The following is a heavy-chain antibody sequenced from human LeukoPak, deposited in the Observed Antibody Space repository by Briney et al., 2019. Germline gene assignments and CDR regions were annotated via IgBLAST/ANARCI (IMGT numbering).Heavy chain of an antibody. Sequence: SETLSLTCTVAGASISSGNYYWSWIREPPGKGLERIGNIYYSGSTNYNPSLKSRVTISIDTSKNQFSLKLSSVTAADSAVYYCARAGYSSGWHPLDYWGQGTLVTVSS. CDR2: IYYSGST. CDR3: ARAGYSSGWHPLDY. CDR1: GASISSGNYY. J-gene: IGHJ4*02. D-gene: IGHD6-19*01. V-gene: IGHV4-61*01.